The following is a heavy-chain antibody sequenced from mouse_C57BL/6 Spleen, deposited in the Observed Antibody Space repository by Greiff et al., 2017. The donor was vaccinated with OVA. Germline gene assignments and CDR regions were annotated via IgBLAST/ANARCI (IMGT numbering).Heavy chain of an antibody. CDR1: GFNIKDDY. V-gene: IGHV14-4*01. J-gene: IGHJ2*01. Sequence: EVQLVESGAELVRPGASVKLSCTASGFNIKDDYMHWVKQRPEQGLEWIGWIDPENGDTEYASKFQGKATITADTSSNTAYLQLSSLTSEDTAVYYCTITGTRYFDYWGQGTTLTVSS. D-gene: IGHD4-1*01. CDR2: IDPENGDT. CDR3: TITGTRYFDY.